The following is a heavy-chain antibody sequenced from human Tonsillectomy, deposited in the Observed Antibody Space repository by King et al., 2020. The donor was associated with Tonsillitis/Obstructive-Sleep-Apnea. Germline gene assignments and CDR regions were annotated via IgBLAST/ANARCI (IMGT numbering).Heavy chain of an antibody. J-gene: IGHJ4*02. V-gene: IGHV3-30*04. D-gene: IGHD6-13*01. Sequence: VQLVESGGGVVQPGRSLRLSCAASGFTFSSYAMHCVRQAPGKGLEWVAVISYDGSNKYYADSVKGRFTISRDNSKNTLYLQMNSLRAEDTAVYYCARDGGSSWYKPPEYYFDYWGQGTLVTVSS. CDR3: ARDGGSSWYKPPEYYFDY. CDR1: GFTFSSYA. CDR2: ISYDGSNK.